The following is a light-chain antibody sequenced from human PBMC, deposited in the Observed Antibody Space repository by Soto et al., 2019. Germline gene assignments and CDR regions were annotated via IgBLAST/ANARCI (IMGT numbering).Light chain of an antibody. CDR1: QSVTNNY. CDR2: GSS. J-gene: IGKJ2*01. Sequence: EVVLTQSPGTLSLSPGERATLSCRASQSVTNNYLAWYQQRPGQAPRLLIFGSSDRATGIPDRFSGSGSGTDFTLTISRLEPEDFAVYYWHQYGSSPQYTFGQGTKLEIK. V-gene: IGKV3-20*01. CDR3: HQYGSSPQYT.